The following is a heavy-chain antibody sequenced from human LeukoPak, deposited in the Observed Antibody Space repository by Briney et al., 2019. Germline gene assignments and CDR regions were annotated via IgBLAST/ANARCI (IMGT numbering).Heavy chain of an antibody. CDR2: IYYSGST. D-gene: IGHD6-13*01. Sequence: SETLSLTCTVSGGSISSSSYYWGWIRQPPGKGLEWIGSIYYSGSTYYNPSLKSRVTISVDTSKNQFSLKLSSVTAADTAVYYCARGSKQQLVWGEFDYWGQGTLVTVSS. CDR1: GGSISSSSYY. CDR3: ARGSKQQLVWGEFDY. V-gene: IGHV4-39*07. J-gene: IGHJ4*02.